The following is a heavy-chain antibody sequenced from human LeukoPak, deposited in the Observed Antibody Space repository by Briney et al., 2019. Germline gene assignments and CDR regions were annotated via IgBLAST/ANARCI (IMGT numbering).Heavy chain of an antibody. CDR2: ISYDGSNK. Sequence: GGSLRLSCVASGFSFSDSVMSWVRQAPGKGLEWVAVISYDGSNKYYADSVKGRFTISRDNSKNTLYLQMNSLRAEDTAVYYCAREDPYSGSYHGIDYWGQGTLVTVSS. J-gene: IGHJ4*02. CDR3: AREDPYSGSYHGIDY. CDR1: GFSFSDSV. D-gene: IGHD1-26*01. V-gene: IGHV3-30*03.